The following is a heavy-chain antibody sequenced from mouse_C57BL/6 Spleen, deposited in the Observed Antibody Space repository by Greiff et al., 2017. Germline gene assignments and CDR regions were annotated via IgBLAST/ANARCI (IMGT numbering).Heavy chain of an antibody. CDR2: IYPGAGDT. D-gene: IGHD1-1*02. CDR1: GYAFSSSW. J-gene: IGHJ3*01. CDR3: AGGDWFAY. V-gene: IGHV1-82*01. Sequence: VQGVESGPELVKPGASVKISCKASGYAFSSSWLNWVKQRPGKGLEWIGRIYPGAGDTNYNGKFKGKATLTADNSSSTAYMQLSSLTSEDSAVYFCAGGDWFAYWGQGTLVTVSA.